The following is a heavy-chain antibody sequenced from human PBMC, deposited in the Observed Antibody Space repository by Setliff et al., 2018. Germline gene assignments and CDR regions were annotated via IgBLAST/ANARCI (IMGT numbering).Heavy chain of an antibody. V-gene: IGHV4-4*07. Sequence: SETLSLTCTVSGYSISSGYIWGWIRQPAGKGLEWIGHIYIGGSANYNPSLKSRVTMSIDTSKNQFSLKLNSVTAADIAVYYCAREQWLDPPGYYYFDYWGQGALVTVSS. CDR1: GYSISSGY. CDR3: AREQWLDPPGYYYFDY. D-gene: IGHD6-19*01. CDR2: IYIGGSA. J-gene: IGHJ4*02.